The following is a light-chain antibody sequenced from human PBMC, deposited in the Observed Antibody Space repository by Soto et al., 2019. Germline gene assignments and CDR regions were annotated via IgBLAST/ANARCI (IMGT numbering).Light chain of an antibody. V-gene: IGKV3-20*01. CDR3: QQYGSSSWT. Sequence: EIGLTQSPGTLSLSPGESATLSCRASQSVSSSYLAWYQQKPGQAPRLLIYGASSRATGIPDRFSGSGSGTDFTLTISRLEPEDFAVYYCQQYGSSSWTFGQGTKVDIK. CDR1: QSVSSSY. CDR2: GAS. J-gene: IGKJ1*01.